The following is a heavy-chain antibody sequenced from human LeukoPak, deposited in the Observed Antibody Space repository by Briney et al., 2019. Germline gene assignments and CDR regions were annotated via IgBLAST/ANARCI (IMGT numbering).Heavy chain of an antibody. CDR3: ARAHKSYYYGSGSYPIYYYYYMDV. Sequence: SQTLSLTCTVSGGSISSGSYYWSWIRQPAGKGLEWIGRIYTSGSTNYNPSLKSRVTISVDTSKNQFSLKLSSVTAADTAVYYCARAHKSYYYGSGSYPIYYYYYMDVWGKGTTVTISS. CDR2: IYTSGST. D-gene: IGHD3-10*01. V-gene: IGHV4-61*02. CDR1: GGSISSGSYY. J-gene: IGHJ6*03.